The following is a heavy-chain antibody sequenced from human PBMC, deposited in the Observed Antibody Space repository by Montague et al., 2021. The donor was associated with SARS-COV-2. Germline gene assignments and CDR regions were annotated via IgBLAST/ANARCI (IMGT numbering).Heavy chain of an antibody. CDR2: IDWDDDK. D-gene: IGHD3-10*01. J-gene: IGHJ4*02. CDR3: ARIPYGSGGVFDY. V-gene: IGHV2-70*01. CDR1: GFSLSVSGMS. Sequence: VKPTQTLTLACRFSGFSLSVSGMSVAWIRQSPGKALEWLGHIDWDDDKYYRTSLKTRLTISKDTSENQVVLTMTNMDPVDTGTYYCARIPYGSGGVFDYWGQGTLVTVSS.